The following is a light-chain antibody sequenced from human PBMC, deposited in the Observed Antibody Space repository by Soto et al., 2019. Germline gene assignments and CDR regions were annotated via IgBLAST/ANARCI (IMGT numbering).Light chain of an antibody. J-gene: IGLJ1*01. CDR1: TSYVGSYNL. CDR2: ELS. V-gene: IGLV2-23*02. CDR3: CSYAGSSTFPYV. Sequence: QSVLTQPASVSGSPRHSITISCTRTTSYVGSYNLVSWYQHHPGKAPKLMIYELSKRPSGVSNRFSGSKSGNTASLTISGLQAEDEADYYCCSYAGSSTFPYVFGTGTKVTVL.